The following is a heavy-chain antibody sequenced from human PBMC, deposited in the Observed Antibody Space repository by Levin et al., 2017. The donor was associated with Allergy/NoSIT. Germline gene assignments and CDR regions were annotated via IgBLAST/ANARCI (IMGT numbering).Heavy chain of an antibody. J-gene: IGHJ4*02. CDR1: GFTFSSYW. CDR3: ARDRADYYDSSYFDY. D-gene: IGHD3-22*01. V-gene: IGHV3-7*01. CDR2: IKQDGSEK. Sequence: GGSLRLSCAASGFTFSSYWMSWVRQAPGKGLEWVANIKQDGSEKYYVDSVKGRFTISRDNAKNSLYLQMNSLRAEDTAVYYCARDRADYYDSSYFDYWGQGTLVTVSS.